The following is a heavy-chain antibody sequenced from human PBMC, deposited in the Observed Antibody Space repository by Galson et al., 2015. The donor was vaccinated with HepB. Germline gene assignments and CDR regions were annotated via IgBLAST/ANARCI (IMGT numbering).Heavy chain of an antibody. Sequence: SLRLSCAASGFTFSSYWMSWVRQAPGKGLEWVANIKQDGSEKYYVDSVKGRFTISRDNAKNSLYLQMNSLRAEDTAVYYCARESITIFGVVYYYYYMDVWGKGTTVTVSS. CDR2: IKQDGSEK. CDR1: GFTFSSYW. CDR3: ARESITIFGVVYYYYYMDV. D-gene: IGHD3-3*01. J-gene: IGHJ6*03. V-gene: IGHV3-7*03.